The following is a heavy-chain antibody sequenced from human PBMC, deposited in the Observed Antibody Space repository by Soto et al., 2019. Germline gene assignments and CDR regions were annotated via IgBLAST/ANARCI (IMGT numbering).Heavy chain of an antibody. J-gene: IGHJ6*02. CDR2: IGTAGDP. CDR3: ERAFWSGYLGYYYGMDV. CDR1: GFRFSSYD. D-gene: IGHD3-3*01. Sequence: GGSLRLSCAASGFRFSSYDMHWVRQATGKGLEWVSAIGTAGDPYYPGSVKGRFTISRENAKNSLYLQMNSLRAGDTAVYYCERAFWSGYLGYYYGMDVWSQGTTVTVSS. V-gene: IGHV3-13*05.